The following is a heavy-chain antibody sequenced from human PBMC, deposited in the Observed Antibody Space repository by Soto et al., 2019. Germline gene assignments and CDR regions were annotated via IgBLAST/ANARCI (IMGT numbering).Heavy chain of an antibody. Sequence: WTWIRQTPGKGLEWIGYIFHTGAIYYNPSLKSRAVISVDRSKNHFSLNLTSVTAADTAVYYCARDAGASSNVFDVWGQGTMVTVSP. V-gene: IGHV4-30-2*01. D-gene: IGHD2-8*01. J-gene: IGHJ3*01. CDR2: IFHTGAI. CDR3: ARDAGASSNVFDV.